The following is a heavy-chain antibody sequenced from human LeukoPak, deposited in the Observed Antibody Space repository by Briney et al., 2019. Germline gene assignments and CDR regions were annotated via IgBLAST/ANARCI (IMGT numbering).Heavy chain of an antibody. Sequence: GGSLRLSCAASGFTFSSYWMSWVRQAPGKGLEWVANIKQDGSEKYYVDSVKGRFTISRDNAKNSLYLQMNSLRAEDTAVYYCAKSQWPGPNDGFDYWGQGTLVTVSS. V-gene: IGHV3-7*03. CDR1: GFTFSSYW. CDR3: AKSQWPGPNDGFDY. CDR2: IKQDGSEK. J-gene: IGHJ4*02. D-gene: IGHD6-19*01.